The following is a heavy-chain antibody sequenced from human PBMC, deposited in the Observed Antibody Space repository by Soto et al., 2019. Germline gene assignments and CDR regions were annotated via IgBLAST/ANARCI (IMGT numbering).Heavy chain of an antibody. CDR3: ARDHRDRSSWYVYYYYGMDV. Sequence: EVQRVESGGGLVKPGGSLRLSCAASGFTFSSYSMNWVRQAPGKGLEWGSSISSSSSYIYYADSVKGRFTIARDNDKNSLYLQKNSLRADDTAVYYYARDHRDRSSWYVYYYYGMDVWGQGTTVNVSS. J-gene: IGHJ6*02. CDR2: ISSSSSYI. CDR1: GFTFSSYS. D-gene: IGHD6-13*01. V-gene: IGHV3-21*01.